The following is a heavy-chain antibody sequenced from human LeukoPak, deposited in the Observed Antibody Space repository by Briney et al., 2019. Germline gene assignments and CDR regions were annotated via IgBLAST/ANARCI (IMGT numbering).Heavy chain of an antibody. V-gene: IGHV4-30-4*08. D-gene: IGHD1-14*01. J-gene: IGHJ3*02. CDR2: VYYSGST. CDR1: GGSICRGHYY. CDR3: ARGAPEDAFDI. Sequence: SETLSLTCTVSGGSICRGHYYWRWIPQPPGKGLEWIGCVYYSGSTYYNPSLKSRVTISVDTSKNQFSLKLSSVTAADTAVYYCARGAPEDAFDIWGQGTMVTVSS.